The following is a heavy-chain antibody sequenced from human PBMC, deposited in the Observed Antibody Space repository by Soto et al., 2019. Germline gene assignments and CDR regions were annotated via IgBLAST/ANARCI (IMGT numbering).Heavy chain of an antibody. CDR2: IYSGGST. CDR3: ARGNCSSTSCRNYYYYGMDV. V-gene: IGHV3-53*01. D-gene: IGHD2-2*01. CDR1: GFTVSSNY. J-gene: IGHJ6*02. Sequence: GGSLRLSCAASGFTVSSNYMSWVRQAPGKGLEWVSVIYSGGSTYYADSVKGRFNISRDNSKNTLYLQMNSLRAEDTAVYYCARGNCSSTSCRNYYYYGMDVWGQGTTVTVSS.